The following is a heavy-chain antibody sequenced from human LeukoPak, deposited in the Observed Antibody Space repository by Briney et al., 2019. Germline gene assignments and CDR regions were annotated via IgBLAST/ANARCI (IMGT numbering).Heavy chain of an antibody. J-gene: IGHJ3*02. V-gene: IGHV1-8*01. CDR2: MNPNSGNT. CDR3: ARGGLYCGGDCYSDAFDI. CDR1: GYTFTSYD. Sequence: ASVKVSCKASGYTFTSYDINWVRQATGQGLEWMRWMNPNSGNTGYAQKFQGRVTITADESTSTAYMELSSLRSEDTAVYYCARGGLYCGGDCYSDAFDIWGQGTMVTVSS. D-gene: IGHD2-21*02.